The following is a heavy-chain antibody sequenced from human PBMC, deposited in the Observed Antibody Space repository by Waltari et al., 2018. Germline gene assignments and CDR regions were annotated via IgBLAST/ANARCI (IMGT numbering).Heavy chain of an antibody. CDR1: GDSITSNSFS. D-gene: IGHD7-27*01. CDR2: FYSSEYI. Sequence: QVQLQESGPGLVKPSQTLSLTCSVSGDSITSNSFSWNWVRQPPGKGLEWIGRFYSSEYINYNPSLKSRVTISRDTSKKQFFLKLTSVTAADTAFYYCAREVTKVELGRRLPHFFDSWGQGTLVTVSS. V-gene: IGHV4-61*02. CDR3: AREVTKVELGRRLPHFFDS. J-gene: IGHJ4*02.